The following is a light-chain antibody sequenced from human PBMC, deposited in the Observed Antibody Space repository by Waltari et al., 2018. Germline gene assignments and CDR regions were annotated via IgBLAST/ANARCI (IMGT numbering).Light chain of an antibody. V-gene: IGLV2-14*03. J-gene: IGLJ2*01. CDR3: SSYSTTTTLVV. CDR1: SNDLGDYNY. CDR2: DVS. Sequence: QSVLTQPASVSGSPGQSITISCTGTSNDLGDYNYISWYQQHPGMGPKLLIYDVSSRPSVVSHLFSGAKSGNTASLTLAGLHGDDEGYYYCSSYSTTTTLVVFGGGTKLTVL.